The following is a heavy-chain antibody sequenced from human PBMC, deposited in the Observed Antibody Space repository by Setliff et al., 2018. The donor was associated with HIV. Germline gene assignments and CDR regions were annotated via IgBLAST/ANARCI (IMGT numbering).Heavy chain of an antibody. V-gene: IGHV1-69*13. D-gene: IGHD2-21*01. CDR1: GGTFSTYA. CDR3: ARDPVSDNSATPYYFDS. CDR2: IIPIFGTA. Sequence: SVKVSCKASGGTFSTYAISWVRQAPGQGLEWMGGIIPIFGTANYDQRFQGRVTITADETTSTAYMELSSLRSEDTAVYFCARDPVSDNSATPYYFDSWGQGTLVTVS. J-gene: IGHJ4*02.